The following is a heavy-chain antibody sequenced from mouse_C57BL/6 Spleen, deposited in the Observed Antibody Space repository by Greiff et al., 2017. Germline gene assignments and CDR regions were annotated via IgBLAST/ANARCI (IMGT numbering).Heavy chain of an antibody. Sequence: QVQLQQSGPELVKPGASVKISCKASGYAFSSSWMNWVKQRPGKGLEWIGRIYPGDGDTTYNGKFKGKATLTADKSSSTAYMQLSSLTSEDSAVYVCARSGAAWFAYWGQGTLVTVSA. CDR3: ARSGAAWFAY. J-gene: IGHJ3*01. D-gene: IGHD3-3*01. V-gene: IGHV1-82*01. CDR2: IYPGDGDT. CDR1: GYAFSSSW.